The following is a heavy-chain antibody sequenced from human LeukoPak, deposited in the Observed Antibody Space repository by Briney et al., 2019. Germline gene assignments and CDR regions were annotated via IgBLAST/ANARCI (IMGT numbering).Heavy chain of an antibody. V-gene: IGHV1-46*01. CDR1: GYTFTSYY. CDR2: INPSGGST. CDR3: ARDPENYYGSGSPPPYYYYYYGMDV. J-gene: IGHJ6*02. D-gene: IGHD3-10*01. Sequence: ASVKVSCKASGYTFTSYYMHWVRQAPGQGLEWMGIINPSGGSTSYAQKFQGRVTMTTDTSTSTAYMELRSLRSDDTAVYYCARDPENYYGSGSPPPYYYYYYGMDVWGQGTTVTVSS.